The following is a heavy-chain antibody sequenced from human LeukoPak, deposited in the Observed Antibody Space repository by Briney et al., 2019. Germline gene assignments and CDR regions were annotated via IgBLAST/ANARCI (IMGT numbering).Heavy chain of an antibody. CDR1: GYTFTGYY. CDR2: INPNSGGT. Sequence: ASVKVSCKASGYTFTGYYMHWVRQAPGQGLEWMGWINPNSGGTNYAQKFQGRVTMTRDTSISTAYMELSRLRSDDTAVYYCARDVGEYCSSVSCYASDYWGQGTLVTVSS. CDR3: ARDVGEYCSSVSCYASDY. D-gene: IGHD2-2*01. V-gene: IGHV1-2*02. J-gene: IGHJ4*02.